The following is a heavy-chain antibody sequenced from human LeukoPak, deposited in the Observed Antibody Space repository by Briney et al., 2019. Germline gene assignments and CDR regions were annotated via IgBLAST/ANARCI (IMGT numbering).Heavy chain of an antibody. Sequence: GGSLRLSCAVSGFTVRTNYMTWVRQAPGKGLEWVSLIYTGGTTYYADSVRGRFTISRDNSKNTLYLQMNSLRAEGTAVYYCARAGSADSFDYWGQGTLVTVSS. CDR1: GFTVRTNY. D-gene: IGHD6-25*01. V-gene: IGHV3-53*01. J-gene: IGHJ4*02. CDR2: IYTGGTT. CDR3: ARAGSADSFDY.